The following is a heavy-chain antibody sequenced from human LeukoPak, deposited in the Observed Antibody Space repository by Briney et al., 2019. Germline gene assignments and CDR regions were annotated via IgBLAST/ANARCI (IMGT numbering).Heavy chain of an antibody. J-gene: IGHJ6*03. CDR2: LYYSGNT. D-gene: IGHD2-21*02. Sequence: KPSETLSLTCTVSGGSISDYYWSWIRQSPVRGLEWIGYLYYSGNTNYNPSLKSRLTISRDMAKNQFSLKLSSVTSADTAVYYCARLVVTAPQYHYYMDVWGEGTTVTVSS. CDR3: ARLVVTAPQYHYYMDV. V-gene: IGHV4-59*01. CDR1: GGSISDYY.